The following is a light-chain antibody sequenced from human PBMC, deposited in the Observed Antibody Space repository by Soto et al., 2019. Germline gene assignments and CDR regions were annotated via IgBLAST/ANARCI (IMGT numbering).Light chain of an antibody. V-gene: IGLV8-61*01. J-gene: IGLJ3*02. Sequence: QAVVTQEPSFSVSPGRTVTLTCGLSSGSVSTSYYPSWYQQTPGQAPRTLIYSTNTRSSGVPERVSCSILGNKAALTTTGAQADDEADYYCALYMGSGIWVFGGGTKLTVL. CDR3: ALYMGSGIWV. CDR1: SGSVSTSYY. CDR2: STN.